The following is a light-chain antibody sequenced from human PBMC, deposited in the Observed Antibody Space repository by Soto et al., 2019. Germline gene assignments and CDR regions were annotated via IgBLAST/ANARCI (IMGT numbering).Light chain of an antibody. CDR2: DTT. V-gene: IGKV1-33*01. Sequence: DIQMTQSPSSLAASVGDRVTITCQASQDLTGYLNWYQQKPGKAPKLLIYDTTTLEEGVPSRFSGSGSGTDFTLTNNGLQPEDVATYTCQQYVSLPYTFGQGTKLEIK. CDR3: QQYVSLPYT. J-gene: IGKJ2*01. CDR1: QDLTGY.